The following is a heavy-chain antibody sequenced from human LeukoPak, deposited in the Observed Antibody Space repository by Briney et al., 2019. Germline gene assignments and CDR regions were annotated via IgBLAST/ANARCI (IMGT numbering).Heavy chain of an antibody. CDR1: GYSFTSYW. CDR2: IYPGDSDT. CDR3: ARQGYSYDGPSLD. D-gene: IGHD5-18*01. Sequence: RGESLKISCKGSGYSFTSYWIGWVRQMPGKGLEWMGIIYPGDSDTRYSPSFQGQVTILADKSISTAYLQWSSLKASDTAMYYCARQGYSYDGPSLDWGQGTLVTVSS. J-gene: IGHJ4*02. V-gene: IGHV5-51*01.